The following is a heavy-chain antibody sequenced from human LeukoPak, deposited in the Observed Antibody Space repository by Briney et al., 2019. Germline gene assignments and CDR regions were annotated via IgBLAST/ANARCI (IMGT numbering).Heavy chain of an antibody. J-gene: IGHJ4*02. D-gene: IGHD4-23*01. CDR3: AIGGNSEFEY. V-gene: IGHV5-10-1*01. Sequence: GESLKISCKGSGYSFTSYWITWVRQMPGKGLEWMGMIDPSDSYTKYSPSFRGHVTISADKSISTAYLQWSSLQASDTAMYYCAIGGNSEFEYWGQGILVTVSS. CDR1: GYSFTSYW. CDR2: IDPSDSYT.